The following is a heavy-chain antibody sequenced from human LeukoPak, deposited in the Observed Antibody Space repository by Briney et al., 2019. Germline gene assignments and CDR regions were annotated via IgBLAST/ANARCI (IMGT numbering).Heavy chain of an antibody. CDR2: IKSNNEGGTT. D-gene: IGHD5-12*01. CDR3: TTDPWHGLDV. V-gene: IGHV3-15*07. J-gene: IGHJ6*02. Sequence: GGSLRLSCSVLNFTFSDAWMNWVRQAPGKGLEWVGRIKSNNEGGTTDYVAPVKGRFTISRGDSKNTVYLQMNSLKIEDTAVYYCTTDPWHGLDVWGQGTTVTVSS. CDR1: NFTFSDAW.